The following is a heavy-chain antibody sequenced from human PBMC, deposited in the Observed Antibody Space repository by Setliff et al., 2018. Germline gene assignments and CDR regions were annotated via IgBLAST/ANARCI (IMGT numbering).Heavy chain of an antibody. D-gene: IGHD2-2*01. Sequence: ASVKVSCKTSGYIFAGYYMHWVRQTPGQGLEWMGWINPISGGANYAQKFQGRVTLTRDTSIRTSYMELNSLTSDDTAVYYCARLAAIPEPGIGILAWGQGTLVTVSS. CDR1: GYIFAGYY. J-gene: IGHJ4*02. V-gene: IGHV1-2*02. CDR2: INPISGGA. CDR3: ARLAAIPEPGIGILA.